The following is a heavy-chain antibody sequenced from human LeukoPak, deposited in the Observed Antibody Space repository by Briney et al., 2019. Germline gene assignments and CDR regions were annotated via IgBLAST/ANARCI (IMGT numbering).Heavy chain of an antibody. V-gene: IGHV3-7*01. D-gene: IGHD1-26*01. Sequence: GGSLRLSCAASAFTFSNYWMSWVRQAPGKGLEGVAHIKEDGSEQRYVDSVKGRFTISRDNAKNSLYLQMNSLRGEDTAVYYCARAPRGGYSGSYLDSWGQGTLVTVSS. J-gene: IGHJ4*02. CDR1: AFTFSNYW. CDR3: ARAPRGGYSGSYLDS. CDR2: IKEDGSEQ.